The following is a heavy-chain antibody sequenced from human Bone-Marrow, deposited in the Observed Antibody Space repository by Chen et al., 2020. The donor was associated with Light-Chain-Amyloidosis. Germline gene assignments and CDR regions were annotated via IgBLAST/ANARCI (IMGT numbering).Heavy chain of an antibody. CDR3: AREIRLATPAAVTPDY. J-gene: IGHJ4*02. V-gene: IGHV4-39*07. CDR1: GDSIRGTNYY. Sequence: QLQLQESGPGLVKHSETLSLTCTVSGDSIRGTNYYWGWIRQPPGEGLEWIGTISYDGYTYYNPSLKSRVTISLDTSKNQVSLKLSSVTAADTAVYYCAREIRLATPAAVTPDYWGQGTLVTVSS. CDR2: ISYDGYT. D-gene: IGHD6-13*01.